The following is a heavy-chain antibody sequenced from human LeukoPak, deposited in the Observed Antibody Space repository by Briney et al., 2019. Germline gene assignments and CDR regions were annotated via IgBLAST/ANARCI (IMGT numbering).Heavy chain of an antibody. Sequence: ASVKVSCKASGGTFSSYAIRWVRQAPGQGLEWMGGIIPIFGTANYAQKFQGRVTITAEESTSTAYMELSSLRSEDTAVYYCTREENYGGKVGYWGQGTLVTVSS. CDR1: GGTFSSYA. V-gene: IGHV1-69*13. J-gene: IGHJ4*02. D-gene: IGHD4-23*01. CDR2: IIPIFGTA. CDR3: TREENYGGKVGY.